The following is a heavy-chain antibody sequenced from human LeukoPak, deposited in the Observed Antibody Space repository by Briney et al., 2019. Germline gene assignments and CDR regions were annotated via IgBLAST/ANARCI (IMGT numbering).Heavy chain of an antibody. D-gene: IGHD2-2*01. CDR1: GSTFSTYA. Sequence: GGSLRLSCAASGSTFSTYAMHWVRQAPGKGLEWVAVISFDGSTKYYADSVKGRFTMSRDNSKNTLYLQMNSLRVEDTAVYYCARGSSTNCYGGNCFYYYMAVWGKGTTVTVSS. CDR2: ISFDGSTK. V-gene: IGHV3-30*04. J-gene: IGHJ6*03. CDR3: ARGSSTNCYGGNCFYYYMAV.